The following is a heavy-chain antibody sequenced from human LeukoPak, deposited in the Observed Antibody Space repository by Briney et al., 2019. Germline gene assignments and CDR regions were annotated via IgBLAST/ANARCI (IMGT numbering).Heavy chain of an antibody. V-gene: IGHV4-4*07. CDR2: IYTSGST. Sequence: PSETLSLTCTVSGGSISSYYWSWIRQPAGKGLEWIGRIYTSGSTNYNPSLKSRVTMSVDTSKNQFSLKLSSVTAADTAVYYCARDRPLSSSSLPNWYFDLWGRGTLVTVSS. CDR3: ARDRPLSSSSLPNWYFDL. CDR1: GGSISSYY. D-gene: IGHD6-13*01. J-gene: IGHJ2*01.